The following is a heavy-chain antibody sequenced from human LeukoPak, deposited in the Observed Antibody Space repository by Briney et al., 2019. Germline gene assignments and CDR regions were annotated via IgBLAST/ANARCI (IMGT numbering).Heavy chain of an antibody. V-gene: IGHV1-18*01. CDR2: INAYNGDT. CDR1: GYTFTSYG. Sequence: ATVKVSCKASGYTFTSYGISWVRQAPGQGLEWMGWINAYNGDTDYAQNLQGRLTITTETSTSTAYMELRSLRSDDTAVYYCARDGSGVWFDPRGQGTLLTVSS. J-gene: IGHJ5*02. CDR3: ARDGSGVWFDP. D-gene: IGHD3-10*01.